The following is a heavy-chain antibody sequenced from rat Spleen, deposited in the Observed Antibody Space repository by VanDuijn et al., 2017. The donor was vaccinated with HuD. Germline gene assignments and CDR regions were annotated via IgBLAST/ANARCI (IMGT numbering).Heavy chain of an antibody. D-gene: IGHD1-11*01. V-gene: IGHV5S10*01. J-gene: IGHJ2*01. CDR1: GVIFSDYA. CDR2: IVFDSSGI. CDR3: ARHTPFNYGSVGDY. Sequence: EVQLVEFGGGLVQPGNSLKLTCAASGVIFSDYAVAWVRDSPAKGMEWVATIVFDSSGIYYRDSVKGRLTISRDNAKNTLYLQMDSLGSEDTATYYCARHTPFNYGSVGDYWGQGVMVTVSS.